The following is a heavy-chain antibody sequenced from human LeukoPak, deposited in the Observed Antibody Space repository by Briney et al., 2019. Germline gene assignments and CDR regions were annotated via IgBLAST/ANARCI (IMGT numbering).Heavy chain of an antibody. J-gene: IGHJ4*02. CDR2: IYPGDSDT. Sequence: GESLKISCKGSGYSFTSYWIGWVRQMPGKGLEWMGIIYPGDSDTRYSPSFQGQVTISADKSISTAYLQWSSLKASDTAMYYCAIPRIAAAGFPYYFDYWGQGTLVTVSS. CDR1: GYSFTSYW. V-gene: IGHV5-51*01. D-gene: IGHD6-13*01. CDR3: AIPRIAAAGFPYYFDY.